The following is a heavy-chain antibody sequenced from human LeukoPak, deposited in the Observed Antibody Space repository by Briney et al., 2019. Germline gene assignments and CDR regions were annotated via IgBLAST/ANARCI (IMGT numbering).Heavy chain of an antibody. CDR2: IIGDGSVT. D-gene: IGHD2-21*02. J-gene: IGHJ4*02. CDR3: AKFVMVTAGDY. CDR1: GFTFSGSW. V-gene: IGHV3-74*01. Sequence: GGSLRLSCAAYGFTFSGSWMHWVRQTPGKGLVWVSRIIGDGSVTSYADSVKGRFTISRDNAKNTVYLQMNSLRDEDTAVYYCAKFVMVTAGDYWGQGTLVTVSS.